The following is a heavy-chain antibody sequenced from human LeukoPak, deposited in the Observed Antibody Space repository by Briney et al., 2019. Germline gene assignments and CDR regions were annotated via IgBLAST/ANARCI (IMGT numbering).Heavy chain of an antibody. J-gene: IGHJ5*02. D-gene: IGHD1-26*01. CDR3: ARGEPFNS. V-gene: IGHV3-30*04. CDR2: ISYDGSTK. Sequence: GRSLRLSCAASGFEFNVYAMHWVRHAPGKGLEWVAMISYDGSTKYYAASVKGRFTISRDNSKTTLFLQMDSLRPEDTAVYYCARGEPFNSWGQGTLVTVSS. CDR1: GFEFNVYA.